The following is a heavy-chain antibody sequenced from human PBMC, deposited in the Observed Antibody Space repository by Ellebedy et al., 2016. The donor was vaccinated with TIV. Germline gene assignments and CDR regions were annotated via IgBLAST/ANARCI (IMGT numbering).Heavy chain of an antibody. CDR2: ISAYNGNT. Sequence: AASVKVSCKASGYTFTSYGISWVRQAPGQGLEWMGWISAYNGNTNYAQKLQGRVTMTTDTSTSTAYVELRSLRSDDTAVYYCARVMVGYSGYGANIYYFDYWGQGTLVTVSS. J-gene: IGHJ4*02. CDR3: ARVMVGYSGYGANIYYFDY. CDR1: GYTFTSYG. D-gene: IGHD5-12*01. V-gene: IGHV1-18*01.